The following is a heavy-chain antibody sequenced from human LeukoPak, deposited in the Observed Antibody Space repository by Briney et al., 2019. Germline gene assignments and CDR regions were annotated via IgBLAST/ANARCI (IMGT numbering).Heavy chain of an antibody. D-gene: IGHD3-16*01. CDR2: ISSNGGST. CDR3: ARVGVPIDY. V-gene: IGHV3-64*01. CDR1: GFTFSRYS. Sequence: GGSLRLSCAASGFTFSRYSMHWVRQAPGKGLEYVSAISSNGGSTYYANSVKGRFTISRDNSKNTLYLQMGSLRAEDTAVYYCARVGVPIDYWGQGTLVTVSS. J-gene: IGHJ4*02.